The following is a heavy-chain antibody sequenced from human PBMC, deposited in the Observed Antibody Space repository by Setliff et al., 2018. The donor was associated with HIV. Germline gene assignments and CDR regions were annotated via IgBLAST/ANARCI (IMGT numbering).Heavy chain of an antibody. CDR1: GDSISSGSYY. D-gene: IGHD2-21*01. Sequence: RGNTSETLSLTCTVSGDSISSGSYYWSWIRQPAGKGLEWIGHVYTSGSTDYNPSLNSRLTISIDTSRNQFSLRLNSVTAADTAVYFCARVGLAYSGDMDVWGKGTTVTVSS. V-gene: IGHV4-61*02. CDR3: ARVGLAYSGDMDV. CDR2: VYTSGST. J-gene: IGHJ6*03.